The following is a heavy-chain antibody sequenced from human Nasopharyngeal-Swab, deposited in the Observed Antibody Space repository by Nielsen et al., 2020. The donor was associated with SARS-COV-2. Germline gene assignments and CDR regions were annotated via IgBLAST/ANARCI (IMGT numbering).Heavy chain of an antibody. V-gene: IGHV2-70*01. CDR2: IDWDEDK. J-gene: IGHJ4*02. CDR3: ARNPPRGSGFDF. CDR1: GFSLNTSGMC. Sequence: SGLTLVKPTQTLTLTCTFSGFSLNTSGMCLTWIRQPPGKALEWLALIDWDEDKYYSTSLKTRLTISKDTSKNQVVLTMTNMDQADTATYYCARNPPRGSGFDFWGQGILVTVSS. D-gene: IGHD6-19*01.